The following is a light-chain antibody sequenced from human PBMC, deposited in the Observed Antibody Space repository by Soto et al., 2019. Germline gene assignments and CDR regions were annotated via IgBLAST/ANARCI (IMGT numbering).Light chain of an antibody. CDR2: GAS. CDR1: QTVSGN. V-gene: IGKV3-15*01. Sequence: EVVMTQSPATLSVSPGERATVSFSSSQTVSGNLAWYQQRPGQAPRLLIYGASTRATGIPARFSGSGSGTEFTLTISGLQSEDFAVYYCQQYNNWPPWTFGQGTKVDIK. CDR3: QQYNNWPPWT. J-gene: IGKJ1*01.